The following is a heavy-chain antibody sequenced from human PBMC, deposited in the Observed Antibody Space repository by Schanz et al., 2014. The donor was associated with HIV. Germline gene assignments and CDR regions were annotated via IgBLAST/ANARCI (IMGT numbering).Heavy chain of an antibody. V-gene: IGHV4-34*13. CDR3: AREDGTARLDY. J-gene: IGHJ4*02. CDR2: INHSGRT. D-gene: IGHD3-10*01. Sequence: WTWIRQPPGKGLEWIGRINHSGRTNYNPSLKRRVTMSMDTSKNQISLKMWSVTATDRAVYFCAREDGTARLDYWGQGALVTVSS.